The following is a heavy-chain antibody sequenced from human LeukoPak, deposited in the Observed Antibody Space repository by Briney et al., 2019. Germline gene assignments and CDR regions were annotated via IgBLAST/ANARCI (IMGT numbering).Heavy chain of an antibody. V-gene: IGHV1-46*01. CDR2: INPSGGST. D-gene: IGHD3-16*02. CDR1: GYTFTGYY. Sequence: ASVKVSCKASGYTFTGYYMHWVRQAPGQGLEWMGIINPSGGSTTYAQKFQGRVTMTRDMSTSTVYMELSSLRSEDTAVYYCAREGSYDYIWGSYRFFDYWGQGTLVTVSS. CDR3: AREGSYDYIWGSYRFFDY. J-gene: IGHJ4*02.